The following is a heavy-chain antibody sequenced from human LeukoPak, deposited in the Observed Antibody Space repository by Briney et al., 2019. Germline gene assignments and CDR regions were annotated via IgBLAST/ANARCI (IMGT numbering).Heavy chain of an antibody. D-gene: IGHD2-15*01. CDR2: ISSSSSYI. CDR1: GFTFSSYS. V-gene: IGHV3-21*01. CDR3: ARDQDRAGLIDY. J-gene: IGHJ4*02. Sequence: NPGGSLRLSCAASGFTFSSYSMNWVRQAPGKGLEWVSSISSSSSYIYYADSVKGRFTISRDNAKNSLYLQMNSLRAEDTAVYYCARDQDRAGLIDYWGQGTLVTVSS.